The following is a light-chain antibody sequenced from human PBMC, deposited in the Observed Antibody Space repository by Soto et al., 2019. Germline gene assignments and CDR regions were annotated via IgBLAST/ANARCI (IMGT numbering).Light chain of an antibody. CDR3: CSYSSRNSMFV. CDR2: EVS. Sequence: QSALTQPASVFGYPGQSITISCTGASSDIGTYDYVSWYQQHPGKAPKLIIYEVSNRPFGISERFSGSKSGNSASLTISGLQAEDEADYYCCSYSSRNSMFVFGSGTKVTVL. J-gene: IGLJ1*01. CDR1: SSDIGTYDY. V-gene: IGLV2-14*03.